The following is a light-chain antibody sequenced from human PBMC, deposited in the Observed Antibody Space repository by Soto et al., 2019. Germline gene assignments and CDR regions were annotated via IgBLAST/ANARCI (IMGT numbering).Light chain of an antibody. CDR2: DND. Sequence: QSVLTQPPSVSAAPGQKVTISCSGSSSNIGKNFVFWYQQLPGTAPKLLIYDNDKRPSGIPDRLSGSKSGTSATLGITGLQTGDEANYYCGTWDSSLSAGVFGGGTKVTVL. J-gene: IGLJ3*02. CDR3: GTWDSSLSAGV. V-gene: IGLV1-51*01. CDR1: SSNIGKNF.